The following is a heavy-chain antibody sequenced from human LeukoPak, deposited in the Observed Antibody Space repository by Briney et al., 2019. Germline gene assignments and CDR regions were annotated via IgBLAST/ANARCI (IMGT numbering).Heavy chain of an antibody. V-gene: IGHV1-69*06. CDR2: IIPIFGTA. CDR1: GGTFSSYA. CDR3: ARVISGDTAMDY. D-gene: IGHD5-18*01. J-gene: IGHJ4*02. Sequence: GASVKVSCKASGGTFSSYAISWVRQAPGQGLEWMGGIIPIFGTANYAQKFQGRVTITADKSTSTAYMELSSLRSEDTAVYYCARVISGDTAMDYWGQGTLVTVSS.